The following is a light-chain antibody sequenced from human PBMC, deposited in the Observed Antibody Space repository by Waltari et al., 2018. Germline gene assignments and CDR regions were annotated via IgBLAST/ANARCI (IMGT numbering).Light chain of an antibody. CDR3: QQYDNWPPIT. V-gene: IGKV3-15*01. J-gene: IGKJ5*01. Sequence: DIVMTQSPATLSVSLGESAALSCRASQSVSSNLAWYQQKPGQAPRLLIFGASTRATGIPARFSGSGSGTEFTLTISSLQSEDFAVYYCQQYDNWPPITFGQGTRLDIK. CDR2: GAS. CDR1: QSVSSN.